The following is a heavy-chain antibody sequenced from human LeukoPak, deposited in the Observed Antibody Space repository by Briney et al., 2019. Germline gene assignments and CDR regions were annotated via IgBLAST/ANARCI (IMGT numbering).Heavy chain of an antibody. CDR2: ISSSGNSL. CDR3: ARGTTVESDY. Sequence: PGGSLRLSCAASGFTVSDYFMTWIRQAPGRGLEWVSFISSSGNSLYYADSVKGRFTISRDIAENSLYLQMNSLRAEDTAVYYCARGTTVESDYWGQGTLVTVSS. CDR1: GFTVSDYF. D-gene: IGHD4-23*01. J-gene: IGHJ4*02. V-gene: IGHV3-11*04.